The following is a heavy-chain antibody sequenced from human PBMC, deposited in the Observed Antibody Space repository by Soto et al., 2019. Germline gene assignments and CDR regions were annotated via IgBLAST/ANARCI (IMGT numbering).Heavy chain of an antibody. CDR2: MNPNSGNT. V-gene: IGHV1-8*01. Sequence: ASVKVSCKASGCTFTSYDINRVRQATGQGLEWMGWMNPNSGNTDYAQKIQGRVTMTRNTYISIAYMELSSLSSDNSVVYYCGVASIVVAPALIAKWGQGTLVTVSS. J-gene: IGHJ4*02. CDR1: GCTFTSYD. CDR3: GVASIVVAPALIAK. D-gene: IGHD2-2*01.